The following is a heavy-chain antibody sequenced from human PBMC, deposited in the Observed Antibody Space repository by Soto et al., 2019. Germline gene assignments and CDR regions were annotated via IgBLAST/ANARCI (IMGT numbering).Heavy chain of an antibody. D-gene: IGHD5-12*01. CDR2: VIPIFGTA. CDR1: GGTFSSYA. V-gene: IGHV1-69*01. Sequence: QVQLVQSGAEVKKPGSSVKVSCKASGGTFSSYAISWVRQAPGQGLEWMGGVIPIFGTANYAKTFQGRVTITAGESTSRDNMELSRLRSKDTAVYYCQKTGGYSAQTGGYDYWGQGTLVTVSS. J-gene: IGHJ4*02. CDR3: QKTGGYSAQTGGYDY.